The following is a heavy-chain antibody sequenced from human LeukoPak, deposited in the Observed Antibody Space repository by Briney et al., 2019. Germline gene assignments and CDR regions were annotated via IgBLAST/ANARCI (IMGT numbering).Heavy chain of an antibody. J-gene: IGHJ4*02. Sequence: QAGGSLRLSCAASGFTFNTYGMHWVRQAPGKGLEWVALIWYDGSNEYYADSVKGRFTISRDNSKNTLYLQMNSLRAEDTAVYCCARDWIRGVVPKGFDSWGQGTLVTVSS. CDR3: ARDWIRGVVPKGFDS. CDR1: GFTFNTYG. V-gene: IGHV3-33*01. CDR2: IWYDGSNE. D-gene: IGHD2-2*03.